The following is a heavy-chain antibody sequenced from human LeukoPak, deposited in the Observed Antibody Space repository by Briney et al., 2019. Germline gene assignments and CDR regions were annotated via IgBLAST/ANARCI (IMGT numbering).Heavy chain of an antibody. CDR1: GFTFRSYG. CDR2: TRYDGNNK. CDR3: AKDHLPGIVVADRDY. Sequence: GGSLRLSCAASGFTFRSYGMHWVRQAPGKGLEWVAFTRYDGNNKYYADSVKGRFTISRDNSKNTVYLQMNSLRAEDTAVYYCAKDHLPGIVVADRDYWGQGTLVTVSS. J-gene: IGHJ4*02. V-gene: IGHV3-30*02. D-gene: IGHD6-19*01.